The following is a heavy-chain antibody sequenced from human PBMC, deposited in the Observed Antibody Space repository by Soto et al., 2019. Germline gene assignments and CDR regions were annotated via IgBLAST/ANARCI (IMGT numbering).Heavy chain of an antibody. J-gene: IGHJ6*02. CDR3: ARDRTMVRDNPYYGMDV. CDR2: INPSGDSR. D-gene: IGHD3-10*01. V-gene: IGHV1-46*01. Sequence: GASVKVSCKASGFSFSDYFMHWVRQAPGQGLEWMGIINPSGDSRNYAQKFQGRVTITRDTSTSTVYMDLSSLRYEDTAVYYCARDRTMVRDNPYYGMDVWGQGTTVTVSS. CDR1: GFSFSDYF.